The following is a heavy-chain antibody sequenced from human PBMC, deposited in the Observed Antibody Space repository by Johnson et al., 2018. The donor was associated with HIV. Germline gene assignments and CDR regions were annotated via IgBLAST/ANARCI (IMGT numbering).Heavy chain of an antibody. J-gene: IGHJ3*02. CDR2: IKQAGSEK. Sequence: VQLVESGGGLVQPGGSLRLSCAASGFTFSSYWMSWVRQAPGKGLEWVANIKQAGSEKYYVDSVKGGFTISRDNAKNSLYLQMNSLRAEDTAVYYCARDTYCSGGSCYSNAFDIWGQGTMVTVSS. CDR1: GFTFSSYW. CDR3: ARDTYCSGGSCYSNAFDI. D-gene: IGHD2-15*01. V-gene: IGHV3-7*01.